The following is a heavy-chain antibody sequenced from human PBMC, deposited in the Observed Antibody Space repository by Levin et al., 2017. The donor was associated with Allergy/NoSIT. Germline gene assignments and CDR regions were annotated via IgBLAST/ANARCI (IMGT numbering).Heavy chain of an antibody. Sequence: PSETLSLTCTVSGGSISTSSYHWGWVRQPPGKGLEWIGNIYYTGRTSYNPSLKSRVSISIDTSKKQFFLKLNSVTAADTAVYYCARVLSAMSAAGPEKWGQGTLVTVSA. J-gene: IGHJ4*02. CDR2: IYYTGRT. CDR3: ARVLSAMSAAGPEK. V-gene: IGHV4-39*07. CDR1: GGSISTSSYH. D-gene: IGHD6-25*01.